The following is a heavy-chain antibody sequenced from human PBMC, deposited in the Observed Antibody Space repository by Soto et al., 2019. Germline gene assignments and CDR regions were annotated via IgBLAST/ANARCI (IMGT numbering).Heavy chain of an antibody. D-gene: IGHD3-22*01. J-gene: IGHJ3*02. CDR1: GGSISSSSYY. V-gene: IGHV4-39*01. CDR3: ARQRGYDSSGDAFDI. CDR2: IYYSGST. Sequence: QLQLQESGPGLVKPSETLSLTCTVSGGSISSSSYYWGWIRQPPGKGLEWIGSIYYSGSTYYNPSLKSRVTISVDTSKNQFSLKLSSVTAADTAVYYCARQRGYDSSGDAFDIWGQGTMVTVSS.